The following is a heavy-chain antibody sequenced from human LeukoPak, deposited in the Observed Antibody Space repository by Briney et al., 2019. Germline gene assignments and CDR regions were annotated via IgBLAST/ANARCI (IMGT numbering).Heavy chain of an antibody. Sequence: PSETLSLTCTVSGASISIGSFYWGWIRQPAGKGLEWIGRIYTSGSTNYSPSLKSRVTISVDTSKNQFSLKLSSVTAADTAVYYCAREGDSGYCSGGSCYGWRNLDYWGQGTLVTVSS. CDR3: AREGDSGYCSGGSCYGWRNLDY. D-gene: IGHD2-15*01. CDR2: IYTSGST. CDR1: GASISIGSFY. J-gene: IGHJ4*02. V-gene: IGHV4-61*02.